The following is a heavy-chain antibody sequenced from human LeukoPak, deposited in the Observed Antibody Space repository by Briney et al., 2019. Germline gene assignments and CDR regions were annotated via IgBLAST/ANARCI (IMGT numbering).Heavy chain of an antibody. Sequence: PSETLSLTCTVSAGSIGKDFWSWIRQSPGKGLEWIGYILYTGSTHYNPSFESRVTISVDTSKNQFSLQLTSVTAADTAIYYCARTKYNWFDPWGQGILVTVSS. D-gene: IGHD2-8*01. CDR3: ARTKYNWFDP. CDR2: ILYTGST. V-gene: IGHV4-59*01. CDR1: AGSIGKDF. J-gene: IGHJ5*02.